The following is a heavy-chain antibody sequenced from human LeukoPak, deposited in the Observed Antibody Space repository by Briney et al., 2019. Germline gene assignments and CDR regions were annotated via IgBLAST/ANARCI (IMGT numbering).Heavy chain of an antibody. J-gene: IGHJ5*01. CDR2: IKRDGNEK. V-gene: IGHV3-7*01. Sequence: GGSLRLSCAASGFTFSSYWMNWVRQAPGKGREWVANIKRDGNEKNYVDSVRGRFSISRDNAKNSLYLQMDSLRAEDTAVYYCAKEGAYPIITYDSWGQGALVTVSS. CDR1: GFTFSSYW. CDR3: AKEGAYPIITYDS. D-gene: IGHD3-10*01.